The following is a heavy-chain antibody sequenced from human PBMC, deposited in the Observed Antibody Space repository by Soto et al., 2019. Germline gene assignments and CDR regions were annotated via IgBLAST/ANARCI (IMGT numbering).Heavy chain of an antibody. CDR3: ASDRLRLLIAKVGWLGP. D-gene: IGHD2-15*01. V-gene: IGHV1-18*01. J-gene: IGHJ5*02. CDR2: ITTDKGKT. Sequence: GASVKVSCKTSGYTFTSYGISWVRQAPGQGLEWMGWITTDKGKTTYAQKFQGRVTMTTDTSTTTAYMELWSLRSDDTAVYYGASDRLRLLIAKVGWLGPWGRGTLVTVSS. CDR1: GYTFTSYG.